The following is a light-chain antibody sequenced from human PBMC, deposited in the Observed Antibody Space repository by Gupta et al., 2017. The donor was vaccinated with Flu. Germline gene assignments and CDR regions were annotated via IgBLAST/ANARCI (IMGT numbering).Light chain of an antibody. J-gene: IGLJ3*02. CDR3: CSYAGGYTWV. Sequence: SITISRTGTSSDVGSYNRVSWYQQHPGKAHKLMIYDVTKRPAGVSNRFSGSKSGNTASLTISGRQAEDEADYYCCSYAGGYTWVFGGGTKLTVL. CDR2: DVT. CDR1: SSDVGSYNR. V-gene: IGLV2-23*02.